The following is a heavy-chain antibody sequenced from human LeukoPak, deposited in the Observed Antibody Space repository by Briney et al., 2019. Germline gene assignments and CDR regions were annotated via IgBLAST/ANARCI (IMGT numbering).Heavy chain of an antibody. CDR2: IRYDGSNK. J-gene: IGHJ4*02. CDR3: AKVGAAADQYYFDY. V-gene: IGHV3-30*02. CDR1: GFTFSSYS. Sequence: GGSLRLSCAASGFTFSSYSMNWVRQAPGKGLEWVAFIRYDGSNKYYADSVKGRFTISRDNSKNTLYLQMNSLRAEDTAVCYCAKVGAAADQYYFDYWGQGTLVTVSS. D-gene: IGHD6-13*01.